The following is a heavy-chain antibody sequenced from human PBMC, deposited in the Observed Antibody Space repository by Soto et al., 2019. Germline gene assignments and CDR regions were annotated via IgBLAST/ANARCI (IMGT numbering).Heavy chain of an antibody. CDR1: GFTVSSNY. Sequence: LRLSCAASGFTVSSNYMSWVRQAPGKGLEWVSVIYSGGSTYYADSVKGRFTISRDNPKTTLYLQMNSLRAEDTAVYYCARDQRRPQGYYYGMDVWGQGPTVTSP. CDR2: IYSGGST. V-gene: IGHV3-53*01. CDR3: ARDQRRPQGYYYGMDV. J-gene: IGHJ6*02.